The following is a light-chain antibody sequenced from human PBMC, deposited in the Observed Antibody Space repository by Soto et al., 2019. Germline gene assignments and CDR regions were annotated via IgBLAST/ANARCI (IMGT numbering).Light chain of an antibody. CDR2: AAS. V-gene: IGKV1-39*01. CDR3: QQSYSTHPKT. Sequence: DIQLTHSPSVLSASVGDTFTITCRASQALSNYLAWYQQKPGKAPKLLIYAASTLQSGVPSRFSGSGSGTDFTLTISSLQPEDFATYYCQQSYSTHPKTFGQGTKVDIK. J-gene: IGKJ1*01. CDR1: QALSNY.